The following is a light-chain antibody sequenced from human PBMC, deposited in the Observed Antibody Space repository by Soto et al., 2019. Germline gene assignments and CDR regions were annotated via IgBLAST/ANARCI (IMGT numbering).Light chain of an antibody. Sequence: EIVMTQSPATLSVSPGERATLSCRASQSVSSNLAWYQQKPGQAPRLLIYGASTRATGITARFRGSGSGTEFTLTISSLQSKDFAVYYCQQYNNWPPWTFGQGTKVEIK. CDR2: GAS. J-gene: IGKJ1*01. CDR1: QSVSSN. V-gene: IGKV3-15*01. CDR3: QQYNNWPPWT.